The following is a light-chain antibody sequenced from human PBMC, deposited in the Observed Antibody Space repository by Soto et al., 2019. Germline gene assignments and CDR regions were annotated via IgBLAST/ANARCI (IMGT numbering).Light chain of an antibody. V-gene: IGKV3-15*01. CDR2: DAS. Sequence: EILMTQSPATLSVSPGERATLSCRASQSVSSSLAWYQQKPGQAPRLLMYDASTRATGIPARFSGSGSGTEFTLTISSLQSEDFAVYDCQQYNNWPPYTFGQGTKLEIK. CDR1: QSVSSS. J-gene: IGKJ2*01. CDR3: QQYNNWPPYT.